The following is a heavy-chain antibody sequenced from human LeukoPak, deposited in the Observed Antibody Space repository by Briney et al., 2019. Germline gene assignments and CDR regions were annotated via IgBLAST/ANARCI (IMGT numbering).Heavy chain of an antibody. V-gene: IGHV3-7*01. CDR2: INQDGSEK. CDR3: ARGGSSSSWLWIY. D-gene: IGHD6-13*01. CDR1: GFSFSTQW. J-gene: IGHJ4*02. Sequence: GGSLRLSCAASGFSFSTQWMTWVRQAPGKGLEWVANINQDGSEKYYVDSVKGRFTISKDNAKNSLYLQMNSLRAEDTAVYYCARGGSSSSWLWIYWGQGTLVTVSS.